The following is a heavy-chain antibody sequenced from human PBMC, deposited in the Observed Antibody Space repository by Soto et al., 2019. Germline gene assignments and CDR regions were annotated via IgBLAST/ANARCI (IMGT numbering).Heavy chain of an antibody. Sequence: SETLSLTFTVSGGSISSSYWSWIRQPPGKGLEWIGYIYDSGSTYYNSSLKSRVTMSVDTSKNQFSLKLNSVTAADTAVYYCARVPDVWGQGTTVTVS. V-gene: IGHV4-59*12. CDR3: ARVPDV. J-gene: IGHJ6*02. CDR1: GGSISSSY. CDR2: IYDSGST.